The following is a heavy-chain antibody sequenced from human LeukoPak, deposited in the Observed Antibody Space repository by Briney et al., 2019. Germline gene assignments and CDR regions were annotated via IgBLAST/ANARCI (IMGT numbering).Heavy chain of an antibody. CDR3: ARDGTAPGLYFDL. V-gene: IGHV3-7*01. D-gene: IGHD1-1*01. CDR2: IRQDGNEK. J-gene: IGHJ4*01. CDR1: GFTFSSYA. Sequence: GGSLRLSCAASGFTFSSYAMSWVRQAPGKGLEWVASIRQDGNEKSYVDSVKGRFTISRDNTKNSLYLQMSSLRAEDTAVYYCARDGTAPGLYFDLWGQGTLVTVSS.